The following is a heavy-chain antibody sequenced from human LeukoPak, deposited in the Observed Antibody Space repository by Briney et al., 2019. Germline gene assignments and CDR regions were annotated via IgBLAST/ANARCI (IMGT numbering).Heavy chain of an antibody. CDR1: GFTFSSYA. CDR3: ARESGYSGYEYYYYMDV. Sequence: GGSLRLSCAASGFTFSSYAMSWVRQAPGKGLEWVSAISGSGGSTYYADSVKGRFTISRDNAKNSLYLQMNSLRAEDTALYYCARESGYSGYEYYYYMDVWGKGTTVTVSS. D-gene: IGHD5-12*01. CDR2: ISGSGGST. V-gene: IGHV3-23*01. J-gene: IGHJ6*03.